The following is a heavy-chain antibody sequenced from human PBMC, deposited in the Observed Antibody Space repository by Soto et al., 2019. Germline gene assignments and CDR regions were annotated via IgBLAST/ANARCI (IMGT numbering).Heavy chain of an antibody. CDR3: ARVIGAAADVDY. CDR1: GYTFTSYG. V-gene: IGHV1-18*01. D-gene: IGHD6-13*01. CDR2: ISAYNRNT. Sequence: QVQLVQSGAEVKKPGASVKVSCKASGYTFTSYGISWVRQAPGQGLEWKGWISAYNRNTNYAQRLKGRVTMTPDTSTSTGYMELRSLRSDDTAVYYCARVIGAAADVDYWCQGTLVTVYS. J-gene: IGHJ4*02.